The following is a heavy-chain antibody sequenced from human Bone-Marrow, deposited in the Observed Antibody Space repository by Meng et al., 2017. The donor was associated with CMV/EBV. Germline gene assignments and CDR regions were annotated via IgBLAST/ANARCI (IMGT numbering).Heavy chain of an antibody. D-gene: IGHD6-19*01. CDR2: ISSSSSYI. V-gene: IGHV3-11*06. CDR1: GFTFSDYY. Sequence: GGSLRLSCAASGFTFSDYYMSWIRQAPGKGLEWVSSISSSSSYIYYADSVKGRFAISRDNAKNSLYLQMNSLRAEDTAVYYCARAAPATVAGYYYGMDVWGQGTTVTVSS. CDR3: ARAAPATVAGYYYGMDV. J-gene: IGHJ6*02.